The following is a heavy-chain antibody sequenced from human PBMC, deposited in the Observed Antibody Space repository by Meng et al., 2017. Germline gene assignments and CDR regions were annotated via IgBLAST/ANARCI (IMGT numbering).Heavy chain of an antibody. Sequence: GESLKISCAASGFTFSSYEMNWVRQAPGKGLEWVSYISSSGSTIYYADSVKGRFTISRDNAKNSLYLQMNSLRAEDTAVYYCARTRAYCGGDCYSFFDYWGQGTLVTVSS. CDR2: ISSSGSTI. D-gene: IGHD2-21*02. V-gene: IGHV3-48*03. CDR3: ARTRAYCGGDCYSFFDY. CDR1: GFTFSSYE. J-gene: IGHJ4*02.